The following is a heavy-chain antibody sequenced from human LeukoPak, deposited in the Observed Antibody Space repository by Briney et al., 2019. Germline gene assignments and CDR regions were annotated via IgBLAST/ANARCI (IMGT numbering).Heavy chain of an antibody. Sequence: ASVKVSCKASGYTFTGYYMRWVRQAPGQGLEWMGWINPNSGGTNYAQKLQGRVTMTTDTSTSTAYMELRSLRSDDTAVYYCARDGWDYYDSSGAGDWGQGTLVTVSS. CDR1: GYTFTGYY. D-gene: IGHD3-22*01. J-gene: IGHJ4*02. CDR2: INPNSGGT. V-gene: IGHV1-2*02. CDR3: ARDGWDYYDSSGAGD.